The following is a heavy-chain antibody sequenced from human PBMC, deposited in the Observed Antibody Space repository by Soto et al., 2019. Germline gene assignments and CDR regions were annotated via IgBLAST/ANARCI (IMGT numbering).Heavy chain of an antibody. CDR3: ARNSGSYFEY. J-gene: IGHJ4*02. Sequence: SHTLSLTWAISGDSISSNTATWNLLRQSPSRGLEWLGRTYSRSKWYNDSELSVKSRISINPDTSKNQFSLQPNSVTPEDTAVYFCARNSGSYFEYWGQGTLVTVSS. CDR1: GDSISSNTAT. CDR2: TYSRSKWYN. D-gene: IGHD1-26*01. V-gene: IGHV6-1*01.